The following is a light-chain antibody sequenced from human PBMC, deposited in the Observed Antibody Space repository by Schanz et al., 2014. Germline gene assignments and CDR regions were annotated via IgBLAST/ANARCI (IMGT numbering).Light chain of an antibody. J-gene: IGLJ1*01. CDR3: SSYTSISTLNYV. V-gene: IGLV2-14*03. CDR2: DVS. CDR1: RSDIGGYNY. Sequence: QSALTQPASVSGSPGQSINISCTGTRSDIGGYNYVSWYQQHPGEAPKLMIFDVSLRPSGISNRFSGSRSGNTASLTISGLQAEDEADYYCSSYTSISTLNYVFGSGTKLTVL.